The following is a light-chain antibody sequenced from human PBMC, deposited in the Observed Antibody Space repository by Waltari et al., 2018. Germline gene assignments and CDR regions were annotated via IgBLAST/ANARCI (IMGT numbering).Light chain of an antibody. J-gene: IGLJ6*01. V-gene: IGLV1-44*01. CDR2: SNN. CDR1: SSNLGRNT. CDR3: AAWDDSLNGPGYV. Sequence: QSVLTQPPSASGTPGQRVTISCSGSSSNLGRNTVNWYQQLPGTAPKLLIYSNNQRPSGVPDRFSGSKSGTSASLAISGLQSEDEADYYCAAWDDSLNGPGYVFGSGTKVTVL.